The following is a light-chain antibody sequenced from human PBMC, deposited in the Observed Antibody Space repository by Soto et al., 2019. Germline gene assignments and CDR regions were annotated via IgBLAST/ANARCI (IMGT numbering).Light chain of an antibody. CDR1: QSISTD. CDR2: DTS. J-gene: IGKJ4*01. Sequence: EIPLTQSPATLSASAGERATISCRASQSISTDLAWYQQKPGQAPRVLIYDTSTRQAGIPARFSGSGSGTEFTLTISSLQSEDFAIYYCQHYNNYPLAFGGGTKVDIK. V-gene: IGKV3-15*01. CDR3: QHYNNYPLA.